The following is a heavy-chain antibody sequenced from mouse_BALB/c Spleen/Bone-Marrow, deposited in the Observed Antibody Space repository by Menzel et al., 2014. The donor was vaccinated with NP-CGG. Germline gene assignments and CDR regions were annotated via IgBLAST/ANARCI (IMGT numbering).Heavy chain of an antibody. CDR1: GFNIKDTY. CDR2: IDPANGNT. V-gene: IGHV14-3*02. Sequence: VQLQQPGAELVKPGASVKLSCTASGFNIKDTYMHWVKQRPEQGLEWIGRIDPANGNTKYDPKFQGKATITADTSSNTAYLQLSSLTSEDTAVYYCASYYYGRAWFACWGQGTLVTVSA. CDR3: ASYYYGRAWFAC. D-gene: IGHD1-1*01. J-gene: IGHJ3*01.